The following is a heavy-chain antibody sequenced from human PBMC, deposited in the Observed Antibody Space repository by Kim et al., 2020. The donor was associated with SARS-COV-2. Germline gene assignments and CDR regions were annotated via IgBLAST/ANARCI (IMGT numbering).Heavy chain of an antibody. V-gene: IGHV1-18*01. CDR1: GYTFTSYG. CDR2: ISAYNGNT. J-gene: IGHJ6*02. Sequence: ASVKVSCKASGYTFTSYGISWVRQAPGQGLEWMGWISAYNGNTNYAQKLQGRVTMTTDTSTSTAYMELRSLRSDDTAVYYCAREGIAVAGLSRWYGMDVWGQGTTVTVSS. D-gene: IGHD6-19*01. CDR3: AREGIAVAGLSRWYGMDV.